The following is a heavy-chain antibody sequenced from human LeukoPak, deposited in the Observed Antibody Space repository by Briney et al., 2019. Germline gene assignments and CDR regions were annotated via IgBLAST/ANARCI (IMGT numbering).Heavy chain of an antibody. V-gene: IGHV4-4*07. CDR1: GASISTYF. D-gene: IGHD3-22*01. CDR3: ARDRVDSSGYYYYYGMDV. CDR2: TNTSGST. J-gene: IGHJ6*02. Sequence: SETLSLTCTVSGASISTYFWSWIRQPAGKGLEWIGVTNTSGSTSYNPSLKSRLTLSADTSKNQFSLKLRSVTAADTAVYYCARDRVDSSGYYYYYGMDVWGQGTTVTVSS.